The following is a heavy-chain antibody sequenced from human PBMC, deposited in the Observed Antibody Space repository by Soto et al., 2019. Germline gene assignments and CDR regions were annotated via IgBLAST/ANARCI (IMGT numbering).Heavy chain of an antibody. CDR1: GFTFRTYG. J-gene: IGHJ4*02. Sequence: QVQLVESGGGVVQPGRSLRLSCAASGFTFRTYGMHWVRQATGKGLEWMAVIWYDGSNKYYADSVKGRFTISRDDSKNTLYLEMSSLRAEDTAVYYCARDQWLGEPRWYVDYWGQGTLVTVSS. CDR3: ARDQWLGEPRWYVDY. D-gene: IGHD3-10*01. CDR2: IWYDGSNK. V-gene: IGHV3-33*01.